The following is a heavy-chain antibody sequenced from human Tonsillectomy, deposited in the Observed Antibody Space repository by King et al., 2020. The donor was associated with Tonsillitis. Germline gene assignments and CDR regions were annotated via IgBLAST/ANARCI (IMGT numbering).Heavy chain of an antibody. V-gene: IGHV1-2*02. CDR1: GYTFTGYY. CDR2: INPKSGGT. Sequence: QLVQSGAEVKKPGASVKVSCKASGYTFTGYYMHWVRQAPGQGLEWMGWINPKSGGTKYEQKFQGRVTMTRDTSISTAYMEMRWLRSDDTAVYYCARVNGYYYDSSGYTIDFWGQGTLVTVSS. CDR3: ARVNGYYYDSSGYTIDF. D-gene: IGHD3-22*01. J-gene: IGHJ4*02.